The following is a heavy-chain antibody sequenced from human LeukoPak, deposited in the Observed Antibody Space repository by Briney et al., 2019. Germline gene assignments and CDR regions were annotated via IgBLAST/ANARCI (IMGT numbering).Heavy chain of an antibody. V-gene: IGHV4-4*02. J-gene: IGHJ4*02. CDR1: GGSISSSNW. CDR3: ARVVNYYGSGSYFDY. CDR2: IYHSGST. D-gene: IGHD3-10*01. Sequence: PSETLSLTCAVSGGSISSSNWWSWVRQPPGKGLEWIGEIYHSGSTNYNPSLKSRVTISVDKSKNQFSLKLNSVTAADTAVYYCARVVNYYGSGSYFDYWGQGTLVTVSS.